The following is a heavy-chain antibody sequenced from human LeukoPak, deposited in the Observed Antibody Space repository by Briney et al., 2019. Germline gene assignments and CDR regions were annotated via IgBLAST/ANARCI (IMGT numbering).Heavy chain of an antibody. CDR2: IFHDWRT. Sequence: ESGPGLVNASETLSLTCSVSGYPISSGYYWAWIRQSPGRGLEWIATIFHDWRTYYNPSLRSRVTITIDTSKNQFSLKVTSVTAADTAVYYCARERGHCRTARCDSKFDPWGQGTLVTVSS. J-gene: IGHJ5*02. CDR1: GYPISSGYY. V-gene: IGHV4-38-2*02. D-gene: IGHD2-2*01. CDR3: ARERGHCRTARCDSKFDP.